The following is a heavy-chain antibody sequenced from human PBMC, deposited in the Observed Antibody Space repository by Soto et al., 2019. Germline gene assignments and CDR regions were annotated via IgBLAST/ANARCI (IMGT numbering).Heavy chain of an antibody. D-gene: IGHD3-22*01. J-gene: IGHJ5*02. Sequence: VGSLRLSCAASGFTFSDYYMSWIRQAPGKGLEWVSYISSSGSTIYYADSVKGRFTISRDNAKNSLYLQMNSLRAADTAVYYCARPLTYYYDSSALPWGQGTLVTVSS. CDR2: ISSSGSTI. V-gene: IGHV3-11*01. CDR1: GFTFSDYY. CDR3: ARPLTYYYDSSALP.